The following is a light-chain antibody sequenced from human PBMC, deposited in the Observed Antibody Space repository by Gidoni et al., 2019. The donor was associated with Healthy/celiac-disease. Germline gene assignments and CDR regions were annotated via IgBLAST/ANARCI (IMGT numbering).Light chain of an antibody. CDR3: QQRSNWPPT. Sequence: EIVLTQSPATLSLSPGERATLSCRASQSVSSYLAWYQQKPGQAPRLLIYEASNRATGIPARFSGSGSGTDFTLTISSLETEDFAVYYCQQRSNWPPTFGGGTKVEIK. CDR2: EAS. J-gene: IGKJ4*01. V-gene: IGKV3-11*01. CDR1: QSVSSY.